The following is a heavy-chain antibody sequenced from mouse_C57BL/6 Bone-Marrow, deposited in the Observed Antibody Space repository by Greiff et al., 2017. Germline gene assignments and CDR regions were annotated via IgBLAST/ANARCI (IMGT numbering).Heavy chain of an antibody. V-gene: IGHV1-77*01. Sequence: VQLQQSGAELVKPGASVKISCKASGFTFTDYYINWVNQRPGQGLEWMGKIGPGSGSTYYNEKFKGKATRTADKSSSTAYMQLSRLTSEESSVYFCARWFGYLGQGTTLTVSS. CDR1: GFTFTDYY. CDR2: IGPGSGST. J-gene: IGHJ2*01. CDR3: ARWFGY.